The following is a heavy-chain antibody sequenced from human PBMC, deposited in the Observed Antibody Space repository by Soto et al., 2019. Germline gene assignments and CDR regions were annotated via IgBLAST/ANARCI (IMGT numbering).Heavy chain of an antibody. J-gene: IGHJ6*02. CDR1: GDSFSTHA. D-gene: IGHD6-25*01. Sequence: QVQLVQSGAEVKRAGSSVKVSCKASGDSFSTHAISWVRHAPGQGLEWMGGIVPILGTPAYAQKFQGRVTITADESTSTAYMELRSLRSQDTAVYYCATWIELDLVKVPATYYTMDGWGQGATVTVSS. V-gene: IGHV1-69*01. CDR2: IVPILGTP. CDR3: ATWIELDLVKVPATYYTMDG.